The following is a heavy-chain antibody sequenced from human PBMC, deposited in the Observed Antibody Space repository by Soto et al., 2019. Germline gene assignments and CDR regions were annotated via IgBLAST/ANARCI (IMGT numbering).Heavy chain of an antibody. CDR1: GFTFSSYA. CDR3: ARDYAFPLESRAARAAQNIGMDV. D-gene: IGHD6-6*01. Sequence: GGSVRLSCAASGFTFSSYAMHWVRQAPGKGLERVAVISYDGSNKYYADSVKGRFTISRDNSKNTLYLQMNSLRAEDTAVYCCARDYAFPLESRAARAAQNIGMDVGGQGTTVTVSS. CDR2: ISYDGSNK. J-gene: IGHJ6*02. V-gene: IGHV3-30-3*01.